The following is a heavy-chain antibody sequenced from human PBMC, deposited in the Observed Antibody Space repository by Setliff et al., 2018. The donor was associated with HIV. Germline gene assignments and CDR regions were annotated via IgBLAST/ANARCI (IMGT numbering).Heavy chain of an antibody. CDR3: ARAGYYGSTSYWEYFQH. J-gene: IGHJ1*01. Sequence: SETLSLTCIVSGAPISSGTWSWIRQPPGKGLQWIGFIYNTETTNYNPSLKSRVTISLDTSKNQFSLKLASLTAADTAVYYCARAGYYGSTSYWEYFQHWGQGTLVTVSS. V-gene: IGHV4-59*01. CDR1: GAPISSGT. D-gene: IGHD3-22*01. CDR2: IYNTETT.